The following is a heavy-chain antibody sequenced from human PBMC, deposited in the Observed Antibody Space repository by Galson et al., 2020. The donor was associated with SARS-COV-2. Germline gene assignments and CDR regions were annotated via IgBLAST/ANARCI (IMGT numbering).Heavy chain of an antibody. V-gene: IGHV1-2*02. J-gene: IGHJ5*02. Sequence: ASVKVSCKASGYTFTGYYMHWVRQAPGQGLEWMGWINPNSGGTNYAQKFQGRVTMTRDTSISTAYMELSRLRSDDTAVYYCAREAITMVRGVRSGFDPWGQGTLVTVSS. CDR2: INPNSGGT. CDR1: GYTFTGYY. CDR3: AREAITMVRGVRSGFDP. D-gene: IGHD3-10*01.